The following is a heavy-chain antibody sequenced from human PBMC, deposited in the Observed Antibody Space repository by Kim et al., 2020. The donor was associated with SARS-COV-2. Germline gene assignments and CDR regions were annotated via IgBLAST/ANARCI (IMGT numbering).Heavy chain of an antibody. Sequence: GGSLRLSCAASGFSVSGNYMSWVRQAPGKGLEWVSIIYSGGSTYYADSVKGRFTTSRDNSKNTLYLQMNSLRAEDTAVYYCARNRYNDYGSGTYYNAYYYGMDVWGQATTVTVSS. V-gene: IGHV3-53*01. D-gene: IGHD3-10*01. CDR2: IYSGGST. J-gene: IGHJ6*02. CDR3: ARNRYNDYGSGTYYNAYYYGMDV. CDR1: GFSVSGNY.